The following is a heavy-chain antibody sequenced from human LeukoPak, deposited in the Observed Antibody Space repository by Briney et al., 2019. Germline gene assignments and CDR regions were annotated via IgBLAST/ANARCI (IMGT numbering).Heavy chain of an antibody. CDR3: ASDSPRVGATGSNDH. D-gene: IGHD1-26*01. CDR2: IKQDGSQK. Sequence: GGSLRLSCAASGFTFSSYWMSWVRQAPGKGLEWVANIKQDGSQKYYVDSVKGRFSISRDNAKNSLYLQMNSLRPEDTAVYYCASDSPRVGATGSNDHWGQGTQVTVSS. V-gene: IGHV3-7*03. CDR1: GFTFSSYW. J-gene: IGHJ4*02.